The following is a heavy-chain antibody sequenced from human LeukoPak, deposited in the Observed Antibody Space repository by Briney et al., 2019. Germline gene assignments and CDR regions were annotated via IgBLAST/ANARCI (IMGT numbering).Heavy chain of an antibody. CDR2: ISSSSSYI. D-gene: IGHD6-19*01. Sequence: PGGSLRLSCAASGFTFSSYSMNWVRRAPGKGLEWVSSISSSSSYIYYADSVKGRFTISRDNAKNSLYLQMNGLRAEDTAVYYCASPSPGYSSGWYLDYWGQGTLVTVSS. V-gene: IGHV3-21*01. J-gene: IGHJ4*02. CDR3: ASPSPGYSSGWYLDY. CDR1: GFTFSSYS.